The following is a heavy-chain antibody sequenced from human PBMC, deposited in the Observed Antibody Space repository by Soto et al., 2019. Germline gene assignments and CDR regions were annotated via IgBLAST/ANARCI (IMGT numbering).Heavy chain of an antibody. V-gene: IGHV4-59*01. J-gene: IGHJ2*01. CDR1: GGSITNYY. CDR2: IYYSGST. CDR3: ARRSYFDSTGFHWYFDL. D-gene: IGHD3-22*01. Sequence: QVQLQESGPGLVKPSETLSLTSTVSGGSITNYYWSWIRQPPGKGLELIGYIYYSGSTNYSPSLKSRVTISVDTSKNQFSLNLRSVTAADTAVYFCARRSYFDSTGFHWYFDLWGRGTLVTVSS.